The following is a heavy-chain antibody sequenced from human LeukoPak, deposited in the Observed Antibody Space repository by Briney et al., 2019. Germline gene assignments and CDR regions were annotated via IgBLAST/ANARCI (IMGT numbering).Heavy chain of an antibody. CDR1: GFTVSSNY. Sequence: GGSLRLSCAASGFTVSSNYMSWVRQAPGKGLEWVSVIYSGGSTYYADSVKGRFTISRDNSKNTLYLQMNSLRAEDTAVYYCAKEGPIVATIPFDYWGQGTLVTVSS. CDR3: AKEGPIVATIPFDY. D-gene: IGHD5-12*01. J-gene: IGHJ4*02. V-gene: IGHV3-53*01. CDR2: IYSGGST.